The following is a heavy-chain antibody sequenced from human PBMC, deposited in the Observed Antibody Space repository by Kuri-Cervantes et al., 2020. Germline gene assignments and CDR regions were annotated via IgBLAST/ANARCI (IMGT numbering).Heavy chain of an antibody. V-gene: IGHV1-24*01. CDR3: ARYPSGDYVWRKYYYYHMDV. D-gene: IGHD3-16*01. Sequence: VKVSCKVSGYTLTDVSIQWVRQAPGKGLEWMGGFDPEDGETIYAQKFQGRVTITEDTSADTGYMELSSLRSEDTAVYYCARYPSGDYVWRKYYYYHMDVWGKGTTVTVSS. J-gene: IGHJ6*03. CDR1: GYTLTDVS. CDR2: FDPEDGET.